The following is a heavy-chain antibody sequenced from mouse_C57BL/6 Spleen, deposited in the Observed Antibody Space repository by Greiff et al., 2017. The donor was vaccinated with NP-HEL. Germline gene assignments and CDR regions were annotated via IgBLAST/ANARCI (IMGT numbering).Heavy chain of an antibody. V-gene: IGHV1-82*01. Sequence: QVQLQQSGPELVKPGASVKISCKASGYAFSSSWMNWVKQRPGKGLEWIGRIYPGDGDTNYNGKFKGKATLTADKSSSTAYMQLSSLTSEDSAVYFCARGERFYYAMDDWGQGTSVTVSS. CDR3: ARGERFYYAMDD. CDR2: IYPGDGDT. D-gene: IGHD1-1*01. J-gene: IGHJ4*01. CDR1: GYAFSSSW.